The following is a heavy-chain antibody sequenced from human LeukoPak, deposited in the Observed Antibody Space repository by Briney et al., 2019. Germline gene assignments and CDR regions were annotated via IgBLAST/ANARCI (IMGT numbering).Heavy chain of an antibody. D-gene: IGHD6-13*01. J-gene: IGHJ4*02. Sequence: GGSLRLSCAASGFTFSSYAMSWVRQAPGKGLEWVSAISGSGGSTYYADSVKGRFTISRDNSKNTLYLQMNSLRAEDTAVYYCAKDRLAGIAAARGNGFFDYWGQGTLVTVSS. CDR3: AKDRLAGIAAARGNGFFDY. CDR1: GFTFSSYA. V-gene: IGHV3-23*01. CDR2: ISGSGGST.